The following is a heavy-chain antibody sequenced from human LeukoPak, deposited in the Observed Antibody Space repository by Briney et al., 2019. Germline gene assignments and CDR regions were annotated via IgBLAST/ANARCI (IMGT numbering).Heavy chain of an antibody. CDR1: GGSISGYY. CDR3: ARVLWFGDQGGGAFDI. D-gene: IGHD3-10*01. V-gene: IGHV4-59*12. Sequence: ASETLSLTCTVSGGSISGYYWTWIRQPPGKGLECIGYIYYRGDTNYNPSLKSRVTISIDTSKKQFSLRLRSVIAADTAVYYCARVLWFGDQGGGAFDIWGQGTMVRVSS. CDR2: IYYRGDT. J-gene: IGHJ3*02.